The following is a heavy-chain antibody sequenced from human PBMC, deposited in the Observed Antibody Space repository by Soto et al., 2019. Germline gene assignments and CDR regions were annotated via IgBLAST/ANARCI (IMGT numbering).Heavy chain of an antibody. CDR3: ARDPGYSNGPPDY. CDR2: ISSSSSTI. CDR1: GFTFSSYS. J-gene: IGHJ4*02. Sequence: GGSLRLSCAASGFTFSSYSMNWVRQAPGKGLEWVSYISSSSSTIYYADSVKGRFTISRDNAKNSLNLQMNSLRDEDTAVYYCARDPGYSNGPPDYWGQGTLVTVSS. V-gene: IGHV3-48*02. D-gene: IGHD5-18*01.